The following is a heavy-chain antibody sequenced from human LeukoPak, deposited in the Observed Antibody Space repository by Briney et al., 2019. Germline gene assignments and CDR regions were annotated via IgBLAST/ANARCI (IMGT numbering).Heavy chain of an antibody. CDR1: GYTFTSYD. Sequence: ASVKVSCKASGYTFTSYDINWVRQATGQGLEWMGWMNPNSGNTGYAQKFQGRVTMTRNTSISTAYMELSSLRSEDTAVYYCASLAGVTYDFDYWGQGTLVTVSS. CDR3: ASLAGVTYDFDY. V-gene: IGHV1-8*01. CDR2: MNPNSGNT. D-gene: IGHD2-21*02. J-gene: IGHJ4*02.